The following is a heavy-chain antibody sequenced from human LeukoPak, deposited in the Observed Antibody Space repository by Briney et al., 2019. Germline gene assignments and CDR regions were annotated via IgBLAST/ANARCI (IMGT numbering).Heavy chain of an antibody. Sequence: PGGSLRLSCAASGFTFSSYAMHWVRQAPGKGLEWVAVISYDGSNKYYADSVKGRFTISRDNSKNTLYLQMNSLRAEDTAVYYCAKDQEYSGSYFDYWGQGTLVTVSS. CDR3: AKDQEYSGSYFDY. V-gene: IGHV3-30-3*01. CDR1: GFTFSSYA. CDR2: ISYDGSNK. D-gene: IGHD5-12*01. J-gene: IGHJ4*02.